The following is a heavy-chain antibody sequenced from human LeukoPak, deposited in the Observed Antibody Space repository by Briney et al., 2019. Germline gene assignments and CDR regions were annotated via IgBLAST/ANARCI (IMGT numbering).Heavy chain of an antibody. V-gene: IGHV3-23*01. D-gene: IGHD3-10*01. CDR2: LRGDGST. J-gene: IGHJ4*02. Sequence: GRSLRLSCAASGFTFSSYAMSWVRQAPARGLECVSSLRGDGSTFYADSVKGRFTLSRDESRNTVYFQLISLRVEDTAVYYCARASWVSDGDAVLWGQGTLVTVFS. CDR3: ARASWVSDGDAVL. CDR1: GFTFSSYA.